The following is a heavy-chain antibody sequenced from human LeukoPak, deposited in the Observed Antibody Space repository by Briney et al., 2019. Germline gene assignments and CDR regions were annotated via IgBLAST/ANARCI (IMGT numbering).Heavy chain of an antibody. V-gene: IGHV3-21*01. J-gene: IGHJ6*04. D-gene: IGHD2-2*01. CDR2: ISSTSSYI. Sequence: GGSLRLSCAASGFTFGSYSMNWVRQAPGKGLEWVSSISSTSSYIYYADSVKGRFTISRDNAKNSLFLQMNSLRAEDTAVYYCARPYCSSASCYGVDVWGKGTTVTVSS. CDR3: ARPYCSSASCYGVDV. CDR1: GFTFGSYS.